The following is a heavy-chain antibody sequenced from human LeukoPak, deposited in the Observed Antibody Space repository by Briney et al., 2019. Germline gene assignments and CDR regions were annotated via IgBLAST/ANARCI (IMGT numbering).Heavy chain of an antibody. V-gene: IGHV1-2*02. Sequence: ASVKVSCKASGYTFTGYYMHWVRQAPGQGLEWMGWINPNSGDTNYAQKFQGRVTMTRDTSISTAYMDLSRLRSDDTAVYYCAGQRRGYSGYDFYAFDIWGQGTMVTVSS. J-gene: IGHJ3*02. CDR3: AGQRRGYSGYDFYAFDI. CDR1: GYTFTGYY. D-gene: IGHD5-12*01. CDR2: INPNSGDT.